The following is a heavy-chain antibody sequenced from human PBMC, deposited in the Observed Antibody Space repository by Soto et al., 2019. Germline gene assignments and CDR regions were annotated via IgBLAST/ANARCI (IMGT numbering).Heavy chain of an antibody. J-gene: IGHJ3*02. CDR1: GFTFSSYG. Sequence: QVQLVESGGGVVQPGRSLRLSCAASGFTFSSYGMHWVGQAPGKGLEWVAVISYDGSNKYYADSVKGRFTISRDNSKNTLYLQMNSLRAEDTAVYYCAKDRALLRFLEWLLDDAFDIWGQGTMVTVSS. D-gene: IGHD3-3*01. CDR2: ISYDGSNK. V-gene: IGHV3-30*18. CDR3: AKDRALLRFLEWLLDDAFDI.